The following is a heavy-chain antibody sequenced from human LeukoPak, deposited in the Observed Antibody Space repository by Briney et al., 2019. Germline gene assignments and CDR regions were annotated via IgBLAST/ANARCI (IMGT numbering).Heavy chain of an antibody. Sequence: GASVKVSCKASGYTFTGYYMHWVRQAPGQGLEWMGWINPNSGGTNYAQKFQGRVTMTRDTSISTAYMELSSLRSEDTAVYYCARPQLYDYVWGSYRSSFAFDIWGQGTMVTVSS. D-gene: IGHD3-16*02. J-gene: IGHJ3*02. CDR1: GYTFTGYY. CDR3: ARPQLYDYVWGSYRSSFAFDI. V-gene: IGHV1-2*02. CDR2: INPNSGGT.